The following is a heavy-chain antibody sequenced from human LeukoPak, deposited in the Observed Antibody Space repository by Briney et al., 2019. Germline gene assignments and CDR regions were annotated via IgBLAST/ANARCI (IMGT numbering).Heavy chain of an antibody. CDR3: ARDHSYCSSTSCYGHYYYYGMDV. CDR1: GFTFSSYS. CDR2: ISSSSSYI. J-gene: IGHJ6*02. V-gene: IGHV3-21*01. Sequence: GGSLRLSCAASGFTFSSYSMNWVRQAPGKGQEWVSSISSSSSYIYYADSVKGRFTISRDNAKNSLYLQMNSLRAEDTAVYYCARDHSYCSSTSCYGHYYYYGMDVWGQGTTVTVSS. D-gene: IGHD2-2*01.